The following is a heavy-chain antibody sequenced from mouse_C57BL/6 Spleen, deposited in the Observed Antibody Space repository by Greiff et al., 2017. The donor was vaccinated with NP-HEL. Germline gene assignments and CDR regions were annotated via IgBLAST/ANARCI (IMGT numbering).Heavy chain of an antibody. D-gene: IGHD6-5*01. CDR2: IDPSDSYT. Sequence: QLQQPGAELVKPGASVKLSCKASGYTFTSYWMQWVKQRPGQGLEWIGEIDPSDSYTNYNQKFKGKATLTVDTSSSTAYMQLSSLTSEDSAVYYCAKAPMYYFDYWGQGTTLTVSS. CDR1: GYTFTSYW. CDR3: AKAPMYYFDY. V-gene: IGHV1-50*01. J-gene: IGHJ2*01.